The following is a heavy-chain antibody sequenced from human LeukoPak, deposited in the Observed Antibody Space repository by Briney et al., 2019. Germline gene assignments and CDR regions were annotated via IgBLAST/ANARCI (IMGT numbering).Heavy chain of an antibody. CDR3: ASDVRDPTKQQLAS. CDR1: GGTFSSYA. J-gene: IGHJ5*02. V-gene: IGHV1-69*04. CDR2: IIPILGIA. Sequence: SVKVSCKASGGTFSSYAISWVRQAPGQGLEWMGRIIPILGIANYAQKFQGRVTMTRDTSISTAYMELSRLRSDDTAVYYCASDVRDPTKQQLASWGQGTLVTVSS. D-gene: IGHD6-13*01.